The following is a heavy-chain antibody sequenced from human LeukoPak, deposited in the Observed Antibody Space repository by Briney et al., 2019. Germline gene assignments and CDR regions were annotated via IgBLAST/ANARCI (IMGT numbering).Heavy chain of an antibody. CDR3: ARSYSTLYYYYYYMDV. CDR2: IYYSGST. J-gene: IGHJ6*03. Sequence: SETLSLTCTVSGGSISSSSYYWGWIRQPPGKGLEWIGSIYYSGSTYYNPSLKSRVTISVDTSKNQFSLKLSSVTAADTAVYYCARSYSTLYYYYYYMDVWGKGTTVTVSS. CDR1: GGSISSSSYY. D-gene: IGHD4-11*01. V-gene: IGHV4-39*01.